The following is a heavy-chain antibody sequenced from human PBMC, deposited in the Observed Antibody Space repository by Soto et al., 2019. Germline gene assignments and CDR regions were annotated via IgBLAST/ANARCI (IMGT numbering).Heavy chain of an antibody. V-gene: IGHV3-30*18. Sequence: QVQLVESGGGVVQPGRSLRLSCAASGFTFSSYGMHWVRQAPGKGLEWGAVISYDGSNKYYADSVKGRFTISRDNSKNTLYLQMNSLRAEDKAVYYCANELLGLGELYEYYYGMDVWGQGTKVTVSS. D-gene: IGHD3-10*01. CDR2: ISYDGSNK. CDR1: GFTFSSYG. CDR3: ANELLGLGELYEYYYGMDV. J-gene: IGHJ6*02.